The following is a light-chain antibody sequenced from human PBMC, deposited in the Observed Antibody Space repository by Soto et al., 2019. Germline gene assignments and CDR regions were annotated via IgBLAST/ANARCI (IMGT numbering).Light chain of an antibody. J-gene: IGLJ1*01. CDR3: SSSTDSSNYV. CDR2: QVT. V-gene: IGLV2-14*01. CDR1: SSDLAIYNY. Sequence: QSALTQPASVSGSPGQSITISCTGTSSDLAIYNYVSWYQQQPSKAPKLMIYQVTNRPSGVSNRFSGSTSATTASLTISGLQAEDDADYDCSSSTDSSNYVCGSGTQVPV.